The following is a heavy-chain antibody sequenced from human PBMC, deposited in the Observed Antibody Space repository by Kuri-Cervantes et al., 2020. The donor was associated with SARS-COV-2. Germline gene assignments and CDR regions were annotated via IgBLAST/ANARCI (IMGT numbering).Heavy chain of an antibody. V-gene: IGHV1-69*06. CDR2: ITPIFGTA. D-gene: IGHD3-22*01. CDR3: ARAPGDSTGYYFFY. J-gene: IGHJ4*02. CDR1: GGSFSNNA. Sequence: VTVSRKDSGGSFSNNAINWVRQAPGQGLEWMGGITPIFGTANYGQNLQGRVRITAVTSTSTSYMDLSGLSSDDTAIYYCARAPGDSTGYYFFYWGQGTLVTVSS.